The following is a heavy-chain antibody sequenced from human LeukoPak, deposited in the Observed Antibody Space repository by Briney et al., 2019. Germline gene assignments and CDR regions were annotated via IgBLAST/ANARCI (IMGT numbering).Heavy chain of an antibody. CDR2: IYSSGST. CDR1: GASISSDGYS. CDR3: ATSGSSSWYYWFDP. Sequence: SETLSLTCAVSGASISSDGYSWSWIRQPPGKGLECIGYIYSSGSTYYNPSLKSRVTISVDTSKNQFSLKLSSVTAADTAVYYCATSGSSSWYYWFDPWGQGTLVTVSS. J-gene: IGHJ5*02. V-gene: IGHV4-30-4*07. D-gene: IGHD6-13*01.